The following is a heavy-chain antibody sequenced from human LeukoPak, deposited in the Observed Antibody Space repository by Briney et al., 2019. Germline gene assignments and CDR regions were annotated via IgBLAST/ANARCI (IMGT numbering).Heavy chain of an antibody. Sequence: SETLSLTCTVYGGSISGSSYYWAWIRQPPGKGLEWIGSGFYSGSAYYNPSLKSRVTISVDTSKNQFSLNLSSVTAADTAVYYCARLRGAMTPVTSDFDYWGQGTLVTVSS. CDR3: ARLRGAMTPVTSDFDY. CDR1: GGSISGSSYY. D-gene: IGHD4-17*01. V-gene: IGHV4-39*01. J-gene: IGHJ4*02. CDR2: GFYSGSA.